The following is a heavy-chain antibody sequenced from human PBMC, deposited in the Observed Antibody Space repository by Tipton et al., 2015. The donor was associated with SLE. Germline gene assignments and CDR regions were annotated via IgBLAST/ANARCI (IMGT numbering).Heavy chain of an antibody. Sequence: SLRLSCAASGFTFSSYAMSWVRQAPGKGLEWVSYISSSGSTIYYADSVKGRFTISRDNAKNSLYLQMNSLRAEDTAVYYCARVPFGLWFGEPDYWGQGTLVTVSS. CDR1: GFTFSSYA. CDR2: ISSSGSTI. V-gene: IGHV3-48*03. D-gene: IGHD3-10*01. CDR3: ARVPFGLWFGEPDY. J-gene: IGHJ4*02.